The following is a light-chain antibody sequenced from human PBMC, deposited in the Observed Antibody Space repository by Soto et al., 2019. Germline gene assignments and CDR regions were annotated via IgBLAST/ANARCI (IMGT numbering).Light chain of an antibody. J-gene: IGLJ1*01. CDR3: NSYTSSTTDV. CDR1: SSDVGGYNS. CDR2: EVS. V-gene: IGLV2-14*01. Sequence: QSALTQPASVSGSPGQSITISCSGTSSDVGGYNSVSWYQQHPGKAPKLMIYEVSNRPSGISNRFSGSKSGNTASLTISGLQAEDEADYYCNSYTSSTTDVFGTGTKLTVL.